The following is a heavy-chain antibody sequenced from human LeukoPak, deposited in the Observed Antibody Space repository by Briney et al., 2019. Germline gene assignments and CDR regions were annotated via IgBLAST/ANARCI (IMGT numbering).Heavy chain of an antibody. V-gene: IGHV3-11*01. D-gene: IGHD2-2*01. J-gene: IGHJ6*03. Sequence: PGGSLRLSCAASGFTFSDYYMSWIRQAPGKGLEWVSYISSSGSTIYYADSVKGRFTISRGNAKNSLYLQMNSLRAEDTAVYYCARVKDCSSTSCFYYYYTDGWGKGTTGTVSS. CDR2: ISSSGSTI. CDR3: ARVKDCSSTSCFYYYYTDG. CDR1: GFTFSDYY.